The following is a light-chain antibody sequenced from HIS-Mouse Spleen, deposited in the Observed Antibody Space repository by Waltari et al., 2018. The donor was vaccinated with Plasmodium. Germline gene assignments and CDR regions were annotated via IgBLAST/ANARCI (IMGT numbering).Light chain of an antibody. Sequence: EIVMTQSPATLSVSPGERATLSCRASQSVSSNLAWYQQKPGQAPRLLIYGASTRATGIPARFSVSGSGTEFTLTISSLQSEDCAVYYCQQYNNWSFTFGPGTKVDIK. CDR2: GAS. V-gene: IGKV3-15*01. J-gene: IGKJ3*01. CDR1: QSVSSN. CDR3: QQYNNWSFT.